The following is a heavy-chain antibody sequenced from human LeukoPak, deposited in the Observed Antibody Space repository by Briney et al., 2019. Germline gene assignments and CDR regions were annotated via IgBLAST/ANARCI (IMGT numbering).Heavy chain of an antibody. D-gene: IGHD3-22*01. CDR1: GYSFTRYW. CDR3: ARGLYYDSSGFFAAC. V-gene: IGHV5-51*01. Sequence: GASLQISCQASGYSFTRYWIGWVRQLPGKGLEWMGIVYPGDSDTIYSPSFQGQVTISADRSITTAYLQLNRLETSDTATYFCARGLYYDSSGFFAACWGRGTLVTVSS. J-gene: IGHJ4*02. CDR2: VYPGDSDT.